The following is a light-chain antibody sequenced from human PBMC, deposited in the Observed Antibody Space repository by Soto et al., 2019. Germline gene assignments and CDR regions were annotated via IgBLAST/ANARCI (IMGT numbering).Light chain of an antibody. Sequence: QAVVTQPPSVSGAPGQRVTISCTGSSSNIGAGYAVHWYQQLPGTAPKLLIYDNNNRPSGVPDRFSGSKSGTSASLAITGLQAEDEADYYCQSYDSSLSGSVFGGGTKLTVL. CDR3: QSYDSSLSGSV. V-gene: IGLV1-40*01. J-gene: IGLJ2*01. CDR2: DNN. CDR1: SSNIGAGYA.